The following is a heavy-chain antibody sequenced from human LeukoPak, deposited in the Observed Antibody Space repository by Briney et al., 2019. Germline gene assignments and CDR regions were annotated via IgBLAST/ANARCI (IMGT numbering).Heavy chain of an antibody. CDR1: GYTFTSYD. J-gene: IGHJ6*03. Sequence: ASVKVSCKASGYTFTSYDINWARQATGQGLEWMGWMNPNSGNTGYAQKFQGRVTMTRNTSISTAYMELSSLRSEDTAVYYCARVEYSSSSGYYYYYMDVWGKGTTVTVSS. CDR3: ARVEYSSSSGYYYYYMDV. V-gene: IGHV1-8*01. CDR2: MNPNSGNT. D-gene: IGHD6-6*01.